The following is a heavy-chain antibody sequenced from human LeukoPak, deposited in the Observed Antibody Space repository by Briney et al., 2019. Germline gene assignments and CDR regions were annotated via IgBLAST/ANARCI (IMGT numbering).Heavy chain of an antibody. J-gene: IGHJ4*02. CDR3: ATDSGGGSPYVN. CDR1: GYTFTDYY. D-gene: IGHD3-10*02. Sequence: ASVKVSCKVSGYTFTDYYMHWVQQAPGKGLEWMGLVDPEDGETIYAEKFQDRVTITADTSTDTAYMELSSLRSEDTAVYYCATDSGGGSPYVNWGQGTLVTVSS. CDR2: VDPEDGET. V-gene: IGHV1-69-2*01.